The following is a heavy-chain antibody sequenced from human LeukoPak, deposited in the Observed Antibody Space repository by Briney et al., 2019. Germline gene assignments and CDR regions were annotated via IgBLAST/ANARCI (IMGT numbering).Heavy chain of an antibody. D-gene: IGHD3-3*01. CDR1: GYSFTSYW. Sequence: GESLKISCKGSGYSFTSYWIGWVRQMPGKGLEWMGIIYPGDSDTRYSPSFQGQVTISADESISTAYLQWSSLKASDTAMYYCARQKGYDFWSGPNYYYYYMDVWGKGTTVTVSS. V-gene: IGHV5-51*01. J-gene: IGHJ6*03. CDR3: ARQKGYDFWSGPNYYYYYMDV. CDR2: IYPGDSDT.